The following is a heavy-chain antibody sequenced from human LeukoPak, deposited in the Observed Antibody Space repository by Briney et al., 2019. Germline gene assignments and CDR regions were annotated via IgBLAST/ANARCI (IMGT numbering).Heavy chain of an antibody. J-gene: IGHJ6*02. CDR3: ATGGGSSWFFSDYYYGMDV. CDR2: ISYDGSNK. CDR1: GFTFSSYG. D-gene: IGHD6-13*01. V-gene: IGHV3-30*03. Sequence: GGSLRLSCAASGFTFSSYGMRWVRQAPGKGLEWVSVISYDGSNKYYADSVKGRFTISRDNSKNTLYLQMNSLRAEDTAVYYCATGGGSSWFFSDYYYGMDVWGQGTTVTVSS.